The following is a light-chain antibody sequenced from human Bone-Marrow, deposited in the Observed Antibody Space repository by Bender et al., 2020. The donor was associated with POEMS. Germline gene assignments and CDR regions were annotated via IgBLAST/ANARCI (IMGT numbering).Light chain of an antibody. CDR3: CSYAGIFHYV. Sequence: QSALTQPASVSGSPGQSITISCTGTGSDVGGYNYVSWYQQHAGKVPKLIIYDVSDRPSGVSNRFSGSKSANTASLTISGLQAEDEADYYCCSYAGIFHYVFGSGTKVTVL. V-gene: IGLV2-14*01. J-gene: IGLJ1*01. CDR1: GSDVGGYNY. CDR2: DVS.